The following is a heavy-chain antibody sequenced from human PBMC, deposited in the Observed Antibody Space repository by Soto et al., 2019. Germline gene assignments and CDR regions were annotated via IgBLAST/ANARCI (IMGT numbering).Heavy chain of an antibody. CDR3: AKGGYYSLFDI. J-gene: IGHJ3*02. Sequence: GGSLRLSCVASGFPFSSYAMSWVRQTPGKGLEWVSGISGGGGRTYYADSVKGRFTISRDNSNNTLSLQMHILRVEDTAVYFCAKGGYYSLFDIWGQGTVVTVSS. D-gene: IGHD3-16*01. V-gene: IGHV3-23*01. CDR2: ISGGGGRT. CDR1: GFPFSSYA.